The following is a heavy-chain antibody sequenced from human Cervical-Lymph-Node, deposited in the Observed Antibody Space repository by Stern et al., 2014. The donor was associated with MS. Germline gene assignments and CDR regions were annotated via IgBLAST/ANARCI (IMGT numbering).Heavy chain of an antibody. CDR2: IFPGGFDF. Sequence: QLVQSGPEVKRPGESLKISCQASGYTFTSYWIGWVRQMPGKGLEWIEIIFPGGFDFQYSPSFKGQVTISADKSSSTAYLQWNTLKASDTAIYYCARQRYFDYWGQGTLVTVSS. J-gene: IGHJ4*02. CDR1: GYTFTSYW. V-gene: IGHV5-51*01. CDR3: ARQRYFDY.